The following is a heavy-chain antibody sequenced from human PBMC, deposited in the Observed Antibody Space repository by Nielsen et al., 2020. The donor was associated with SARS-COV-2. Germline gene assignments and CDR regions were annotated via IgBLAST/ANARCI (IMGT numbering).Heavy chain of an antibody. CDR1: GFTLREER. CDR2: MSSTGSTI. Sequence: GESLKISCAASGFTLREERKRGRRKEKGKGVEWVAFMSSTGSTIYYSDSVRGRFTISRDNAKKSLFLQMGNIRAEDTAVYYCARSTKPAAAPDRFGVDVWSPGTAGTVSS. V-gene: IGHV3-11*01. D-gene: IGHD2-2*01. J-gene: IGHJ6*02. CDR3: ARSTKPAAAPDRFGVDV.